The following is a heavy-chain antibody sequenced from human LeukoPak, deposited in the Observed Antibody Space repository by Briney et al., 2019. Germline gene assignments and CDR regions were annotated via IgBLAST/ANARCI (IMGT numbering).Heavy chain of an antibody. CDR2: ISAYNGNT. CDR1: GYTFTSYG. CDR3: ARDSGYDYAPRSMAVCDY. J-gene: IGHJ4*02. Sequence: ASVKVSCKASGYTFTSYGISWVRQAPGQGLERMGWISAYNGNTNYAQKLQGRVTMTTDTSTSTAYMELRSLRSDDTAVYYCARDSGYDYAPRSMAVCDYWGQGTLVTVSS. V-gene: IGHV1-18*01. D-gene: IGHD5-12*01.